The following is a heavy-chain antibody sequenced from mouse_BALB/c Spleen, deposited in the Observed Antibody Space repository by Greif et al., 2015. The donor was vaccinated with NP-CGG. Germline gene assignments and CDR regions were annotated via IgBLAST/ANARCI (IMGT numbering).Heavy chain of an antibody. V-gene: IGHV1-15*01. Sequence: VQLQQSGAELVRPGASVTLSCKASGYTFTDYEMHWVKQTPVHGLEWIGAIDPETGGTAYNQKFKGKATLTADKSSSTAYMELRSLTSEDSAVYYCTRSDYGSSYWYFDVWGAGTTVTVSS. CDR1: GYTFTDYE. J-gene: IGHJ1*01. D-gene: IGHD1-1*01. CDR2: IDPETGGT. CDR3: TRSDYGSSYWYFDV.